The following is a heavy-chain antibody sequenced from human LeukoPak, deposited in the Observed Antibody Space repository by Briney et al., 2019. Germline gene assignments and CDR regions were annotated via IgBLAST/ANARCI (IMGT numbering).Heavy chain of an antibody. D-gene: IGHD3-22*01. J-gene: IGHJ5*02. Sequence: SVKVSCTASGGTFSSYAISWVRQAPGQGLEWMGGIIPIFGTANCAQKFQGRVTITADESTSTAYMELSSLRSEDTAVYYCARGGVVVVTSRFNWFDPWGQGTLVTVSS. V-gene: IGHV1-69*13. CDR3: ARGGVVVVTSRFNWFDP. CDR2: IIPIFGTA. CDR1: GGTFSSYA.